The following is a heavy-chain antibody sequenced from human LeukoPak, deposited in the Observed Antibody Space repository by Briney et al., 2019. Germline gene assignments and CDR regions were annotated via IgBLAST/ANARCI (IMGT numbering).Heavy chain of an antibody. D-gene: IGHD5-12*01. CDR2: IDPADSYT. CDR1: GDTFRKYW. Sequence: GESLKISRKGSGDTFRKYWISWVRQRPRKGLEWLGRIDPADSYTYYSPPFEGQVTFSADQSVSTAYLQWSSLKASDTAIHYCARTPDLIVVTKYYFDSWGQGTLVSVSS. V-gene: IGHV5-10-1*01. J-gene: IGHJ4*02. CDR3: ARTPDLIVVTKYYFDS.